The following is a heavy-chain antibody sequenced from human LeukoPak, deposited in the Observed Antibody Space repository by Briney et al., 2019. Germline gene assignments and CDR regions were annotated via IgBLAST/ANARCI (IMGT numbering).Heavy chain of an antibody. CDR3: ARAQRSYCSSTSCYPYYYYYYMDV. CDR1: GGSISSYY. V-gene: IGHV4-4*07. Sequence: PSETLSLTCTVSGGSISSYYWSWIRQPAGKGLEWIGRIYTSGSTNYNPSLKSRVTMSVDTSKNQFSLKLSSVTAADTAVYYCARAQRSYCSSTSCYPYYYYYYMDVWGKGTTVTVSS. J-gene: IGHJ6*03. CDR2: IYTSGST. D-gene: IGHD2-2*01.